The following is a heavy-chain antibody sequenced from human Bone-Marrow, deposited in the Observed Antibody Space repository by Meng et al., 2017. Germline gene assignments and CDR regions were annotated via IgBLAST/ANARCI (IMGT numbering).Heavy chain of an antibody. CDR2: INHSGST. Sequence: SETLSLTCAVYGGSFSGYYWSWIRQPPGKGLEWIGEINHSGSTNYNPSLKSRVTISVDTSKNQFSLKLSSVTAADTAVYYCARDLGGAGTTTFYYYGMDVWGQGTTVTVSS. CDR3: ARDLGGAGTTTFYYYGMDV. V-gene: IGHV4-34*01. J-gene: IGHJ6*02. D-gene: IGHD1-1*01. CDR1: GGSFSGYY.